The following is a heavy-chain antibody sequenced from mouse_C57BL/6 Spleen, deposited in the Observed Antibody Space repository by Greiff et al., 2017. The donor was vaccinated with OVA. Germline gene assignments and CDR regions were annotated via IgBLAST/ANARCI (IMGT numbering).Heavy chain of an antibody. Sequence: EVQLVESGPGLVKPSQSLSLTCSVTGYSITSGYYWNWIRQFPGNKLEWMGYISYDGSNNYNPSLKNRISITRDTSKNQFFLKLNSVTTEDTATYYCARAYGFDYWGQGTTLTVSS. CDR2: ISYDGSN. CDR1: GYSITSGYY. D-gene: IGHD1-1*01. V-gene: IGHV3-6*01. J-gene: IGHJ2*01. CDR3: ARAYGFDY.